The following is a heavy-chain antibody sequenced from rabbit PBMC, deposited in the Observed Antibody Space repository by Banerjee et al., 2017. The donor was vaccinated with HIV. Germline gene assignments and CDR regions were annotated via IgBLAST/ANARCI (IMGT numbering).Heavy chain of an antibody. CDR3: ARDAGGDGYSNDL. D-gene: IGHD7-1*01. CDR1: GFSLSSSYY. V-gene: IGHV1S40*01. CDR2: INAGSSGTT. J-gene: IGHJ4*01. Sequence: QSLEESGGDLVKPGASLTLTCTASGFSLSSSYYMCWVRQAPGKGLEWIACINAGSSGTTYYANWAKGRFTISKTSSTTVTLQMTSLTAADTATYFCARDAGGDGYSNDLWGPGTLVTVS.